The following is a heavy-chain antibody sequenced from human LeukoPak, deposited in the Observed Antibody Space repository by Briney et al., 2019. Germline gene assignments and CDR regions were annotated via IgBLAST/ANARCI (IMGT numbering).Heavy chain of an antibody. CDR3: ARDRTTVVRYYGMDV. V-gene: IGHV4-4*02. CDR2: IYHSGST. D-gene: IGHD4-23*01. Sequence: NPSETLSLTCAVSGGSISSSNWWSWVRQPPGKGLEWIGEIYHSGSTNYNPSLKSRVTISVDKSKNQFSLKLSSVTAADTAVYYCARDRTTVVRYYGMDVWGQGTTVTVSS. J-gene: IGHJ6*02. CDR1: GGSISSSNW.